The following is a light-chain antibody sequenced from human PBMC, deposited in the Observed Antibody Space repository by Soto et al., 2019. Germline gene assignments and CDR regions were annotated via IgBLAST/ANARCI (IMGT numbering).Light chain of an antibody. J-gene: IGKJ1*01. CDR1: QSVLYISNNQNY. CDR2: YTS. Sequence: DIVMTQSPDSLAVSLGERATINCKSSQSVLYISNNQNYLAWFQQKPGQPPKLLIYYTSIRESGVPDRFSGSGSGTDFTLTISSLQAEDVAVYYCQQYYGSPWTFGQGTKVEIK. CDR3: QQYYGSPWT. V-gene: IGKV4-1*01.